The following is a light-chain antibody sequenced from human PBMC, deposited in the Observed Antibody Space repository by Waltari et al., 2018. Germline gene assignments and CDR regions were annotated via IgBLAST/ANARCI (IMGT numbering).Light chain of an antibody. CDR2: AAS. CDR1: QGISNY. V-gene: IGKV1-17*03. Sequence: DIQMIQSSSAMLASAGDRVTITCRASQGISNYLAWCQQKPGKVPKRLIYAASSLQSGVPDRFSGSGSGTDFTLTISRLQPEDFATYYCLQHNNYPGTFGQGTKVEIK. J-gene: IGKJ1*01. CDR3: LQHNNYPGT.